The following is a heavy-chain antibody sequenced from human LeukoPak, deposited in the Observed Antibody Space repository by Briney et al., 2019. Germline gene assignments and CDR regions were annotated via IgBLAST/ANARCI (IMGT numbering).Heavy chain of an antibody. Sequence: ASVKVSCKASGYTLTSYYMHWVRQAPGQGLEWMGIINPSGGSTSYAQKFQGRVTMTRDTSTSTVYMELSSLRSEDTAVYYCARGQGYYYDSSGYYPFDYWGQGTLVTVSS. CDR3: ARGQGYYYDSSGYYPFDY. D-gene: IGHD3-22*01. CDR2: INPSGGST. V-gene: IGHV1-46*01. J-gene: IGHJ4*02. CDR1: GYTLTSYY.